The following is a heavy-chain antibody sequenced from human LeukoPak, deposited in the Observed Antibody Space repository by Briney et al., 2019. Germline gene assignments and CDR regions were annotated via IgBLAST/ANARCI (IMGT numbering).Heavy chain of an antibody. CDR2: IRYDGSNK. D-gene: IGHD3-3*01. CDR3: AKENYYDFWSGIDY. J-gene: IGHJ4*02. Sequence: GGSLRLSCAASGFTFNSYGMHWVRQAPGKGLEWVAFIRYDGSNKYYADSVKGRFTISRDNSKNTLYLQVNSLRAEDTAVYYCAKENYYDFWSGIDYWGQGTLVTVSS. CDR1: GFTFNSYG. V-gene: IGHV3-30*02.